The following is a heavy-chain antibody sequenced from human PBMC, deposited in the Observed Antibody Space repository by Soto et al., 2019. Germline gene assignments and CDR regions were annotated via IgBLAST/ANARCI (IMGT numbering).Heavy chain of an antibody. Sequence: ASVKGSCKASGGTFSSYAISWVRQANGQGLGWMGGIIPIFGTANYAQKFQGRVTITADESTSTAYMELSSLRSEDTAVYYCARKDTAMGTYYYYGMDVWGQGTTVTVSS. CDR2: IIPIFGTA. V-gene: IGHV1-69*13. D-gene: IGHD5-18*01. CDR3: ARKDTAMGTYYYYGMDV. CDR1: GGTFSSYA. J-gene: IGHJ6*02.